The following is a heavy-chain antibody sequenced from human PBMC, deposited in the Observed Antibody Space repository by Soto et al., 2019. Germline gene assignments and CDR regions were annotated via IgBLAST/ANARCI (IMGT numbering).Heavy chain of an antibody. CDR1: GAPISGFY. V-gene: IGHV4-4*07. CDR3: VRDGTKTLRDWFDP. CDR2: IYATGTT. J-gene: IGHJ5*02. Sequence: SDTLSLTCTVSGAPISGFYWSWIRKSAGKGLEWIGRIYATGTTDYNPPLKSRVMMSVDTSKKQFSLKLRSVTAADTAVYYCVRDGTKTLRDWFDPWGQGISVTV. D-gene: IGHD1-1*01.